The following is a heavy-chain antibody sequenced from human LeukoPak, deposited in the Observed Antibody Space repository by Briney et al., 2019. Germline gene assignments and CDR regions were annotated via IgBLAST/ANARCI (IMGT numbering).Heavy chain of an antibody. CDR2: INHSGST. V-gene: IGHV4-34*01. CDR1: GGSFSGYY. CDR3: ARSMVRGVILIWFDP. J-gene: IGHJ5*02. D-gene: IGHD3-10*01. Sequence: SETLSLTCAVYGGSFSGYYWSWIRQPPGKGLEWIGEINHSGSTNYNPSLKSRVTISVDTSKDQFSLKLSSVTAADTAVYYCARSMVRGVILIWFDPWGQGTLVTVSS.